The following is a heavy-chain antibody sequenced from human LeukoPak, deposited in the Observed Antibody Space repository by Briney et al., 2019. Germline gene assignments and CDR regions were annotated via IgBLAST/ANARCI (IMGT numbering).Heavy chain of an antibody. Sequence: ESGPTLVKPTQTLTLTCTLSGFSLSTSGVGVGWIRQPPGKAPEWLALIYWNDDKRYSPSLKSRLTITKDTSENQVVLTMTNMDPVDTATYYCARSSSSWYDFDYWGQGTLVTVSS. V-gene: IGHV2-5*01. J-gene: IGHJ4*02. CDR3: ARSSSSWYDFDY. CDR2: IYWNDDK. CDR1: GFSLSTSGVG. D-gene: IGHD6-13*01.